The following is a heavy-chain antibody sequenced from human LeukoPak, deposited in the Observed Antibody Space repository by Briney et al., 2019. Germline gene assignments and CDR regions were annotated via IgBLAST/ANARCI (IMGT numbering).Heavy chain of an antibody. J-gene: IGHJ6*02. Sequence: SETLSLTCAVYGGSFSGYYWSWIRQPPGKGLEWIGEINHSGSTNFNPSLKSRVTISVDTSKNQFSLKLSSVTAADTAVYYCASKIAAGYYYYGMDVWGQGTTVTVSS. CDR1: GGSFSGYY. CDR3: ASKIAAGYYYYGMDV. V-gene: IGHV4-34*01. CDR2: INHSGST. D-gene: IGHD6-25*01.